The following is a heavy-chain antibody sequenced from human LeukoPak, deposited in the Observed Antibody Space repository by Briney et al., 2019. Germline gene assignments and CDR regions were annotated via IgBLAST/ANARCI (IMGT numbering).Heavy chain of an antibody. J-gene: IGHJ6*02. Sequence: PGGSLRLSCAASGFAFSDYYMSWIRQAPGKELEWVSYISSSSSYTNYADSVKGRFTISRDNAKNSLYLQMNSLRAEDTAVYYCARDYYDSSGYYYGGTYYYYGMDVWGQGTTVTVSS. CDR1: GFAFSDYY. D-gene: IGHD3-22*01. CDR3: ARDYYDSSGYYYGGTYYYYGMDV. CDR2: ISSSSSYT. V-gene: IGHV3-11*05.